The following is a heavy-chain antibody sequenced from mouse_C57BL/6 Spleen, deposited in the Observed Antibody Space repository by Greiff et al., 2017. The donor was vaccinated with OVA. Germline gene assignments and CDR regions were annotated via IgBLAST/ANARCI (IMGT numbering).Heavy chain of an antibody. V-gene: IGHV1-50*01. J-gene: IGHJ4*01. CDR2: IEPSDSYT. Sequence: QVQLQQPGAELVKPGASVKLSCKASGYTFTSYWMQWVKQRPGQGLEWIGEIEPSDSYTNYNQKFKGKATLTVDTSSSTAYMQLSSLTSEDSAVYYCASPYGSSHAMDYWGQGTSVTVSS. CDR3: ASPYGSSHAMDY. D-gene: IGHD1-1*01. CDR1: GYTFTSYW.